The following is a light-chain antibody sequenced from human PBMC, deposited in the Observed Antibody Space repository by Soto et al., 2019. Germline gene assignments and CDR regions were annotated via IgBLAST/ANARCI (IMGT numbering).Light chain of an antibody. V-gene: IGKV3-20*01. CDR2: GTS. CDR3: QQETT. Sequence: EIVLTQSPGTLSLSPGEGATLSCRASQSVSSSYLAWYQQKPGQAPRLLIYGTSNRATGIPDRFSGSGSGTDFTLTISRLEPEDFAVYYCQQETTFGGGTKVEIK. CDR1: QSVSSSY. J-gene: IGKJ4*01.